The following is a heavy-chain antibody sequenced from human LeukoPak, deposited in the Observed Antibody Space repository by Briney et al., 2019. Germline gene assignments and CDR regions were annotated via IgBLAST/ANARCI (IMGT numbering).Heavy chain of an antibody. CDR2: INAYNGNT. V-gene: IGHV1-18*01. CDR3: AREWVEYYYGSGSPRVLDY. CDR1: GYTFTRYG. D-gene: IGHD3-10*01. J-gene: IGHJ4*02. Sequence: ASVKVFCKASGYTFTRYGISWVRQAAGQGLEWMGWINAYNGNTNYAQKLQGRVTMTTDTSTSTAYMELRSLRSDDTAVYYCAREWVEYYYGSGSPRVLDYWGQGTLVTVSS.